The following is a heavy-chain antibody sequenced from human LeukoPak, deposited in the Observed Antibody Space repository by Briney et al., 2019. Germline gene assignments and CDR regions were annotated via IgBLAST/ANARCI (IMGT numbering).Heavy chain of an antibody. CDR1: GFTLNSYL. J-gene: IGHJ3*01. CDR3: ARSNPNRNALDL. Sequence: PGGSLRLSCAASGFTLNSYLMSWVRQAPGRGLEWVANIKKDGSEGSYLDSVKGRFTVSRGNAKNSLFLQMNSLRGEDTAVYYCARSNPNRNALDLWGQGTMVTISS. V-gene: IGHV3-7*01. D-gene: IGHD1-14*01. CDR2: IKKDGSEG.